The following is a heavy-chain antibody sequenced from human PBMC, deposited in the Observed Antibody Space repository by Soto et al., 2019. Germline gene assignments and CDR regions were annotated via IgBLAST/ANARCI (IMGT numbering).Heavy chain of an antibody. CDR1: GGSISSSSYY. V-gene: IGHV4-39*01. CDR2: IYYSGST. Sequence: QLQLQESGPGLVKASETLSPTCTVSGGSISSSSYYWGWIRQPPGKGLEWIGSIYYSGSTYYNPSLQSRVTISVDTSENQFSPRLSSVTAGDTALYYCAGGRGDYYYGMDVWGQGTTVTVSS. J-gene: IGHJ6*02. CDR3: AGGRGDYYYGMDV. D-gene: IGHD3-10*01.